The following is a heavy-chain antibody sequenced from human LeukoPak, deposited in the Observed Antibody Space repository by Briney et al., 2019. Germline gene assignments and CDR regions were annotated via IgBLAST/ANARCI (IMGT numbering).Heavy chain of an antibody. D-gene: IGHD3-22*01. CDR2: INPSGGST. J-gene: IGHJ5*02. CDR1: GYTFTSYY. V-gene: IGHV1-46*01. CDR3: ARDLGSYDSRDLFRNWFDP. Sequence: GASVKLSCKSSGYTFTSYYMHWVRQAPGQGLEWMGIINPSGGSTSYAQKFQGRVTMTRDMSTSTDYMELSSLRSEDTAVYYCARDLGSYDSRDLFRNWFDPWGQGTLVTVSS.